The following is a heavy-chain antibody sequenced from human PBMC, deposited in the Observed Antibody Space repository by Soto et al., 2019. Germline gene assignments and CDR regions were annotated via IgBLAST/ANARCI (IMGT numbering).Heavy chain of an antibody. J-gene: IGHJ4*02. D-gene: IGHD3-22*01. V-gene: IGHV1-2*04. CDR3: ARGDSSGRPGYYFDY. CDR1: GYTFTGYY. Sequence: ASVKVSCKASGYTFTGYYMHWVRQAPGQGLEWMGWINPNSGGTNYAQKFQGWVTMTRDTSISTAYMELSRLRSDDTAVYYCARGDSSGRPGYYFDYWGQGTLVTVSS. CDR2: INPNSGGT.